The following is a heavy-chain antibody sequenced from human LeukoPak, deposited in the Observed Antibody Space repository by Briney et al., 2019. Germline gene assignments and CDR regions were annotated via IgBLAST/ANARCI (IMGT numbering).Heavy chain of an antibody. V-gene: IGHV3-30*01. CDR3: ARGRETYYGSGSYSYYMDV. J-gene: IGHJ6*03. Sequence: GRSLRLSCAASGFTFSSYAMHWVRQAPGKGLEWVAVISYDGSNKYYADSVKGRFTISRDNSKNTLYLQMNSLRVEDTAVYYCARGRETYYGSGSYSYYMDVWGKGTTVTVSS. CDR1: GFTFSSYA. CDR2: ISYDGSNK. D-gene: IGHD3-10*01.